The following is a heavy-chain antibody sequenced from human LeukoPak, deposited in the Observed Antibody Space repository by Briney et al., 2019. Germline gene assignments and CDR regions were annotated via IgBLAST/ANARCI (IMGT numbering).Heavy chain of an antibody. J-gene: IGHJ4*02. D-gene: IGHD4-11*01. CDR1: GYTFTSYY. CDR2: INPSGGST. Sequence: ASVKVSCKASGYTFTSYYMHWVRQAPGQGLEWMGIINPSGGSTSYAQKFQGRVTMTRDTSTSTVYMELSSLRSEDTAVYYCAGEEYYDYSNRPLVHWGQGTLVTVSS. CDR3: AGEEYYDYSNRPLVH. V-gene: IGHV1-46*03.